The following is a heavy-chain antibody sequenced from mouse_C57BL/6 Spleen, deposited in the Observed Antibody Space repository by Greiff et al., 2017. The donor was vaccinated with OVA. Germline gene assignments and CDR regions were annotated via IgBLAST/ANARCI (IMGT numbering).Heavy chain of an antibody. CDR1: GFTFSDYG. D-gene: IGHD1-1*01. Sequence: EVKVVESGGGLVKPGGSLKLSCAASGFTFSDYGMHWVRQAPEKGLEWVAYISSGSSTIYYADTVKGRFTISRDNAKNTLFLQMTSLRSEDTAMYYCARERRLRYYFDYWGQGTTLTVSS. CDR3: ARERRLRYYFDY. CDR2: ISSGSSTI. J-gene: IGHJ2*01. V-gene: IGHV5-17*01.